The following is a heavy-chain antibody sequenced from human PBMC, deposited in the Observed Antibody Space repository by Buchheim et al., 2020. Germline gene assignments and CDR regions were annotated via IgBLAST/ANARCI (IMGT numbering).Heavy chain of an antibody. V-gene: IGHV3-23*01. CDR2: ISVSGSST. D-gene: IGHD3-3*01. CDR1: GFTFNNYD. Sequence: EVQLLESGGGLVQPGGSLRLSCAASGFTFNNYDMTWVRQAPGKGLEWVSSISVSGSSTYYADSVKGRFTISKDNSKNTVYLQMNSLKAEDTAVYDGAKDVPPSTSFGVLIRYFDSWGQGTL. CDR3: AKDVPPSTSFGVLIRYFDS. J-gene: IGHJ4*02.